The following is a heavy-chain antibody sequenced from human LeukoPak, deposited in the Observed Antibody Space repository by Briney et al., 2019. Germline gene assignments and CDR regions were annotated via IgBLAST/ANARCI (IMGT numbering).Heavy chain of an antibody. CDR1: GSTLSDQY. CDR2: INSDGSST. D-gene: IGHD3-9*01. J-gene: IGHJ5*02. V-gene: IGHV3-74*01. CDR3: AREGYDILTFHWFDP. Sequence: RSGGSLRLSCAASGSTLSDQYIDWVRQAPGKGLVWVSRINSDGSSTSYADSVKGRFTISRDNAKNTLYLQMNSLRAEDTAVYYCAREGYDILTFHWFDPWGQGTLVTVSS.